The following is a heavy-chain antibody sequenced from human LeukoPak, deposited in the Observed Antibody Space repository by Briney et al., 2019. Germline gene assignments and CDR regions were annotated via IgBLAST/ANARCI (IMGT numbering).Heavy chain of an antibody. Sequence: SETLSLTCAVYGGSFSGYYWSWIRQPPGKGLEWIGEINHSGGTNYNPSLKSRVTISVDTSKNQFSLKLSSVTAADTAVYYCARLVYGFGEPNFDPWGQGTLVTVSS. CDR1: GGSFSGYY. V-gene: IGHV4-34*01. D-gene: IGHD3-10*01. J-gene: IGHJ5*02. CDR3: ARLVYGFGEPNFDP. CDR2: INHSGGT.